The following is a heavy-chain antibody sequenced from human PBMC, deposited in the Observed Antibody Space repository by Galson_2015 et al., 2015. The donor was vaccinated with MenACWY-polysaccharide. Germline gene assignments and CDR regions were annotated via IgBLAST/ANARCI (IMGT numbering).Heavy chain of an antibody. V-gene: IGHV3-7*01. Sequence: SLRLSCAASRFTFSAIWMSWVRQAPGKGLEWVALINVDGSRQYYMDSVKGRFAISRDNAKNSLYLQINSLRAEDTAVYYCARDPNWGNSFGPWGQGTLVTVSS. CDR3: ARDPNWGNSFGP. D-gene: IGHD7-27*01. CDR2: INVDGSRQ. J-gene: IGHJ5*02. CDR1: RFTFSAIW.